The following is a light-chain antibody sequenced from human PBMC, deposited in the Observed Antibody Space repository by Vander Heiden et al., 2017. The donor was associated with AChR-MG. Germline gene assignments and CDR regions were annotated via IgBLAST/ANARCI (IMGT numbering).Light chain of an antibody. J-gene: IGLJ1*01. CDR2: EVS. Sequence: QSALTQPASVSGSPGQSITISCTGTSSDIGAYNYVSWYQQHPGKAPKLMIYEVSDRPSGVSNRFSGSKSGSTASLTISGLQAEDEADYFCSSFTTNNTHVFGSGTKVTVL. V-gene: IGLV2-14*01. CDR3: SSFTTNNTHV. CDR1: SSDIGAYNY.